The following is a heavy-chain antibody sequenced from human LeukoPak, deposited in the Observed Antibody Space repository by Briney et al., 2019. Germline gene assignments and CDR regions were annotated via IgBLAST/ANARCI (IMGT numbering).Heavy chain of an antibody. CDR1: GFSVSNNY. D-gene: IGHD3-3*01. V-gene: IGHV3-53*01. Sequence: GGSLRLSCVVSGFSVSNNYIVWVRQAPGNGLERVSVIYGDGRTSHSASVRGRFTISRDNSKNIVSLQMNNLRAEDTAVYYCARGRGLGVVSPYFDYWGQGTLVTVSS. J-gene: IGHJ4*02. CDR3: ARGRGLGVVSPYFDY. CDR2: IYGDGRT.